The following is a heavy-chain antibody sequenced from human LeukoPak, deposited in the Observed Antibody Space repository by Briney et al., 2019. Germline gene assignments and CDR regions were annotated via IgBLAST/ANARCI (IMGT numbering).Heavy chain of an antibody. V-gene: IGHV1-18*04. CDR2: INPKSGGT. J-gene: IGHJ4*02. D-gene: IGHD5-12*01. Sequence: ASVKVSCKASGYTFSSHAMIWVRQAPGQGLEWMGWINPKSGGTNYAQKLQGRVTMTTDTSTSTAYMELRSLRSDDTAVYYCARELDGYDPLDYWGQGTLVTVSS. CDR3: ARELDGYDPLDY. CDR1: GYTFSSHA.